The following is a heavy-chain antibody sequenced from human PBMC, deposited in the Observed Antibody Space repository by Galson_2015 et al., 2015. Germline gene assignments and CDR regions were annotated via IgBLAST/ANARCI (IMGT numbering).Heavy chain of an antibody. J-gene: IGHJ4*02. Sequence: ETLSLTCTVSGGSMSSDYWGWIRQPPGKGLEWIGTIHYSGSTHYNPSLKITMSVDTSKNQFSLKLSSVTAADTAVYYCVRSIGRYRFDVWGQGTLASVSS. CDR1: GGSMSSDY. D-gene: IGHD1-14*01. V-gene: IGHV4-39*01. CDR3: VRSIGRYRFDV. CDR2: IHYSGST.